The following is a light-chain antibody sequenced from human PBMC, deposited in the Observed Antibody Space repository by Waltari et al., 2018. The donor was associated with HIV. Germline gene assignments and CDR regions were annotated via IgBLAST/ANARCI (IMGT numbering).Light chain of an antibody. CDR1: SSDVGGYNY. CDR2: EVS. CDR3: SSYTSSSLVV. Sequence: QSALTQPASVSGSPGQSITISCTGTSSDVGGYNYVSWYQQHPGKAPKLMIYEVSNRPSGGSNRFSCSKSGNTASLTISGLQAEDEADYYCSSYTSSSLVVFGGGTKLTVL. V-gene: IGLV2-14*01. J-gene: IGLJ2*01.